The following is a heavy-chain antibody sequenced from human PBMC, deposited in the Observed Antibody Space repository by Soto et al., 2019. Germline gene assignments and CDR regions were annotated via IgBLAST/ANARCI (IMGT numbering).Heavy chain of an antibody. D-gene: IGHD6-13*01. CDR2: IVVGSGNT. CDR3: AADLYSSIGPLDCYYYGMDV. V-gene: IGHV1-58*01. Sequence: QMQLVQSGPEVKKPGTSVKVSCKASGFTFTSSAVQWVRQARGQRLEWIGWIVVGSGNTNYAQKFQERVTITRDMSTSTAYMELSSLRSEDTAVYYCAADLYSSIGPLDCYYYGMDVWGQGTTVTVSS. J-gene: IGHJ6*02. CDR1: GFTFTSSA.